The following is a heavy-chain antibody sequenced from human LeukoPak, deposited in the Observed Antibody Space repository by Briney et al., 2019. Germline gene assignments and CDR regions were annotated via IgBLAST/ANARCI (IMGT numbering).Heavy chain of an antibody. J-gene: IGHJ6*03. CDR1: GRSMSSYY. V-gene: IGHV4-59*08. CDR2: MCYCRST. CDR3: ARQKAAAGKGSWYYYYYMDV. Sequence: SEPLSLLCTLYGRSMSSYYWRWLRQPPGRGLAWIGYMCYCRSTNYNPSLKSRVTISVDTSKNQSSLKLSSVTAADTAVYYCARQKAAAGKGSWYYYYYMDVWGKGTTVTISS. D-gene: IGHD6-13*01.